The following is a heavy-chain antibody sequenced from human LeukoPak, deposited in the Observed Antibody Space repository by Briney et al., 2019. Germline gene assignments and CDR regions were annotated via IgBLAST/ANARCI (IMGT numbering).Heavy chain of an antibody. D-gene: IGHD2-2*01. CDR2: IYHSGST. V-gene: IGHV4-4*02. CDR1: GGSISSSNW. Sequence: SETLSLTCAVSGGSISSSNWWSWVRQPPGKGLEWIGEIYHSGSTNYNPSLKSRVTISVDKSKSQFSLKLTSVTAADTAVYYCARAGGTSRKNYYYYMDVWGKGTTVTVSS. CDR3: ARAGGTSRKNYYYYMDV. J-gene: IGHJ6*03.